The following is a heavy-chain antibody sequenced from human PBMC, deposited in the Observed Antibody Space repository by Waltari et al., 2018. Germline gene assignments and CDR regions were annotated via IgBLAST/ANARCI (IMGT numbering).Heavy chain of an antibody. Sequence: QITLEESGPTLVKPTQTLTLTCSFSGFSISTSGVGVGWIRQPPGKALEWIGIIYWHDERYYNPSLKSRLTITKDTSKNQVVLTMTDMDPVDTATYYCARRKTFNGVDVWGRGTTVTVSS. CDR3: ARRKTFNGVDV. V-gene: IGHV2-5*01. CDR1: GFSISTSGVG. CDR2: IYWHDER. J-gene: IGHJ6*02.